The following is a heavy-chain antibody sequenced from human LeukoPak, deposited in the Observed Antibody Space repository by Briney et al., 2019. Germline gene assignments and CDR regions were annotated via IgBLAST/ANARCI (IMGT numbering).Heavy chain of an antibody. CDR1: GFTFSSYW. D-gene: IGHD3-22*01. Sequence: VGSLRLSCAASGFTFSSYWMSWVRQAPGKGLEWVANIKQDGCEKYYVDSVKGRFTISRDNAKNSLYLQMNSLRAEDTAVYYCARETYYDSSGYYYWGQGTLVTVSS. V-gene: IGHV3-7*01. CDR3: ARETYYDSSGYYY. CDR2: IKQDGCEK. J-gene: IGHJ4*02.